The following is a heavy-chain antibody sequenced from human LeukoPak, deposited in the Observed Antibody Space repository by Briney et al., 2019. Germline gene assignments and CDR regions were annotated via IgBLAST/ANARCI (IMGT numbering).Heavy chain of an antibody. J-gene: IGHJ3*02. CDR2: IQYDGINK. CDR1: GFTFNNFG. D-gene: IGHD3-10*01. Sequence: GGSLRLSCAASGFTFNNFGMHWVRQAPGKGLEWVTFIQYDGINKYYADSVKGRFTVSRDNSKHTLSLQMNSLRAEDTAVYYCARDQKVRGVIDAFDIWGQGTMVTVSS. V-gene: IGHV3-30*02. CDR3: ARDQKVRGVIDAFDI.